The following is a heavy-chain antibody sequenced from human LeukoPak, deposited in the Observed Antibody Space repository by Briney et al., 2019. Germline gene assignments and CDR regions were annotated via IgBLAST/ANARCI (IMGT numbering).Heavy chain of an antibody. CDR1: GFTFSSYW. V-gene: IGHV3-7*01. D-gene: IGHD6-6*01. J-gene: IGHJ4*02. CDR3: ARGSYSSSNYFDY. CDR2: IKQDGSEK. Sequence: GGSLRLSCAASGFTFSSYWRSWVRQAPGKGLEWVANIKQDGSEKYYVDSVRGRFTISRDNAKNSLYLQMNSLRAEDTAVYYWARGSYSSSNYFDYWGQGTLVTVSS.